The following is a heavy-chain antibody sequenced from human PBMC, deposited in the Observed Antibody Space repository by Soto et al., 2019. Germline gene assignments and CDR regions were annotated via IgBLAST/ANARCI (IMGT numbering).Heavy chain of an antibody. CDR2: ISTYNGNT. CDR1: GYTFTSYG. D-gene: IGHD3-22*01. V-gene: IGHV1-18*01. J-gene: IGHJ4*02. Sequence: ASVKVSCKASGYTFTSYGISWVRQAPGQGLEWMGWISTYNGNTKYAQKLQGRVTMTTDTSTSKVYMELRSLRSDDTAVYYCAAYDSGGFYYGFDYWGQGTLVTVSS. CDR3: AAYDSGGFYYGFDY.